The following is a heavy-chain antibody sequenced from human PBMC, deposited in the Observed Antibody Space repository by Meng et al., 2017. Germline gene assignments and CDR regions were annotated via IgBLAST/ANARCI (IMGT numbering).Heavy chain of an antibody. CDR1: GGSFSGYY. D-gene: IGHD3-3*01. CDR2: INHSGST. J-gene: IGHJ5*02. CDR3: ARGHLGLHDFWSGRMGFDP. V-gene: IGHV4-34*01. Sequence: SETLSLTCAVYGGSFSGYYWSWIRQPPGKGLEWIGEINHSGSTNYNPPRKSRVTISVDTSKNQFSLKLSSVTAADTAVYYCARGHLGLHDFWSGRMGFDPWGQGTLVTVSS.